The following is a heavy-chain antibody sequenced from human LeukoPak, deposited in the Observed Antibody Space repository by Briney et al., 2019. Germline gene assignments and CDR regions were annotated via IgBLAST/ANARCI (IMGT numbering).Heavy chain of an antibody. CDR1: GFTFDDNA. V-gene: IGHV3-9*01. Sequence: GRSLRLSCAASGFTFDDNAMHWVRHAPGKGLEGVSGISWNSGSIGYADSVKGRFTISRDSAKNSLYLQMNSLRAEDTALYYCAKGNQLLWFGELPEDYFDYWGQGTLVTVSS. J-gene: IGHJ4*02. CDR2: ISWNSGSI. CDR3: AKGNQLLWFGELPEDYFDY. D-gene: IGHD3-10*01.